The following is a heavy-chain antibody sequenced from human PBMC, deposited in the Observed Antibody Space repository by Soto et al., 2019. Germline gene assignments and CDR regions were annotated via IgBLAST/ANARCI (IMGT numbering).Heavy chain of an antibody. CDR3: ARGNLRFAFDS. Sequence: QIQLVESGGDVVQPGKSLRLSCAASGFNFGFFGMHWVRQAPGKGLEWVAFISGDGINTQYADSVRGRFTLTRDYSRKTMYLQMDSLRDADTALYYFARGNLRFAFDSWGLGTLVTVSS. CDR1: GFNFGFFG. J-gene: IGHJ4*02. V-gene: IGHV3-30*03. CDR2: ISGDGINT.